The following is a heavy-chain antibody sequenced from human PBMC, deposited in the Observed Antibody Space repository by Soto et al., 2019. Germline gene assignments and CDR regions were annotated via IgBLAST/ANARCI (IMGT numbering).Heavy chain of an antibody. V-gene: IGHV3-21*01. Sequence: WGSLRLSCAGSGFTFSSYTMNWVRQAPGKGLEWVSSISSSSSYIYYADSVKGRFTISRDNAKNSLYLQMNSLRAEDTAVYYCAREGIDDFWSGYYTPYGMDVWGQGTTVTVSS. J-gene: IGHJ6*02. CDR2: ISSSSSYI. CDR3: AREGIDDFWSGYYTPYGMDV. CDR1: GFTFSSYT. D-gene: IGHD3-3*01.